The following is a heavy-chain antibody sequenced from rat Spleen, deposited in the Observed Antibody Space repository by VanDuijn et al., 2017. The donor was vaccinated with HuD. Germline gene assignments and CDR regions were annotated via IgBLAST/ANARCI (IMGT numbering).Heavy chain of an antibody. J-gene: IGHJ4*01. CDR3: ARHNSGYGVMDA. V-gene: IGHV5S23*01. D-gene: IGHD4-3*01. CDR2: IGTGGGNT. CDR1: GFTFSSFP. Sequence: EVQLVESGGGLVHPGRSLKLSCAASGFTFSSFPMAWVRQVPKKGLEWVAYIGTGGGNTYYRDSGKGRFTISRDNAKSTLYLQMDSLRSEDTATYYCARHNSGYGVMDAWGQGASVTVSS.